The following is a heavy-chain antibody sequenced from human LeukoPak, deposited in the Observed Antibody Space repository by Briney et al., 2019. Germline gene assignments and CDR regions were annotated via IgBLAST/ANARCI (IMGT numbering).Heavy chain of an antibody. CDR2: INRDGSQR. D-gene: IGHD1-1*01. CDR3: ARDPRTTGTTRLDY. Sequence: PGGSLRLSCAASGFSLSAYWMTWVRQAPGKGLEWVANINRDGSQRNHVDSVKGRFTISRDNSKNTLYLQMNSLRAEDTAVYYCARDPRTTGTTRLDYWGQGTLVTVSS. J-gene: IGHJ4*02. CDR1: GFSLSAYW. V-gene: IGHV3-7*01.